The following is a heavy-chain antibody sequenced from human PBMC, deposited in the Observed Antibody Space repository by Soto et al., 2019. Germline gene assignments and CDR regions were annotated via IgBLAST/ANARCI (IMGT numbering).Heavy chain of an antibody. Sequence: PSETLSLTCAVYGGSFSGYYWSWIRQPPGKGLEWIGEINHSGSTNYNPSLKSRVTISVDTSKNQFSLKLSSVTAADTAVYYCARGPLYYDFWSGYCRFDYWGQGTLVTVSS. CDR3: ARGPLYYDFWSGYCRFDY. CDR1: GGSFSGYY. D-gene: IGHD3-3*01. CDR2: INHSGST. J-gene: IGHJ4*02. V-gene: IGHV4-34*01.